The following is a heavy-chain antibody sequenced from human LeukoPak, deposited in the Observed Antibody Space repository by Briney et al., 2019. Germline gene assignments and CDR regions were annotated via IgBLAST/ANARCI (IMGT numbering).Heavy chain of an antibody. D-gene: IGHD3-10*01. V-gene: IGHV4-59*01. CDR2: IYYSGST. J-gene: IGHJ4*02. Sequence: SETLSFTCTGSGGSISSFYWSWLGQPPGQGLEWIGYIYYSGSTNYNTSLNRRVTTTVNSTKKHYTHMRSSRFAEHAAFYYSGSTNYNPSLKSRVTISVDTSKNQFSLKLSSVIAADTAVYYCARHLREGTVVAPAALDYWGQGTLVTVSS. CDR3: GSTNYNPSLKSRVTISVDTSKNQFSLKLSSVIAADTAVYYCARHLREGTVVAPAALDY. CDR1: GGSISSFY.